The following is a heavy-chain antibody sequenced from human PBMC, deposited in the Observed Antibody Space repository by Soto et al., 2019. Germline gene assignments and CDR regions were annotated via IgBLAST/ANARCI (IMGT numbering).Heavy chain of an antibody. J-gene: IGHJ4*02. CDR2: IYPGDSDT. D-gene: IGHD5-12*01. CDR1: GFSFTSYW. V-gene: IGHV5-51*01. Sequence: GESLKISCKGSGFSFTSYWIGWVRQMPGKGLEWMGIIYPGDSDTRYSPSFQGQVTISADKSISTAYLQWSSLKASDTAMYYCARPGRSGYDLYSFDYWGQGTRVTVSS. CDR3: ARPGRSGYDLYSFDY.